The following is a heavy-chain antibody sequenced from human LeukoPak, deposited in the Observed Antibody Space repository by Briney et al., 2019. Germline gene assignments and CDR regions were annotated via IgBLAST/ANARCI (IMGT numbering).Heavy chain of an antibody. Sequence: SETLSLTCTVSGYSISSEYYWGWIRQPPGKGLEWIGNIYHSGVTYYTPSLKSRVTISVDTSKNQFSLKLSSVTAADTAVYYCARVKKQQLVIGSALNYFDYWGQGTLVTVSS. CDR3: ARVKKQQLVIGSALNYFDY. D-gene: IGHD6-13*01. J-gene: IGHJ4*02. CDR2: IYHSGVT. V-gene: IGHV4-38-2*02. CDR1: GYSISSEYY.